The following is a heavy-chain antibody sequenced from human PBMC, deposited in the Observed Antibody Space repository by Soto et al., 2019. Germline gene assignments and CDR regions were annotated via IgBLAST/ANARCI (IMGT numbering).Heavy chain of an antibody. CDR3: ARGLSHSDYYVDY. J-gene: IGHJ4*02. CDR2: ISTHNGDT. CDR1: GYAFTDHG. Sequence: QVPLVQSGGEVKKPGASVRVSCKASGYAFTDHGMSWVRQAPGQGLEWMGWISTHNGDTNYAQNLHGRVTMTTDTSTSTAYMELRSLRSDDTAVYYCARGLSHSDYYVDYWGQGTLVTVSS. D-gene: IGHD3-22*01. V-gene: IGHV1-18*01.